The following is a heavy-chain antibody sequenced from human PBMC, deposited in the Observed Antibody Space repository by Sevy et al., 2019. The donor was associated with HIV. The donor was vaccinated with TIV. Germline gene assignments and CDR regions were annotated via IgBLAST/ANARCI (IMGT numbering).Heavy chain of an antibody. Sequence: GGSLRLSCAASGFAFTRAWMSWVRQAPGKGLEWVGRIKSKIDGGTIDYAAPVKGRFTISRDDSKNTLYLQMNSLKTEDTAVYYCSTDPIIVLLVTDGMDVWVQGTTVTVSS. D-gene: IGHD2-8*02. CDR2: IKSKIDGGTI. CDR1: GFAFTRAW. V-gene: IGHV3-15*01. CDR3: STDPIIVLLVTDGMDV. J-gene: IGHJ6*02.